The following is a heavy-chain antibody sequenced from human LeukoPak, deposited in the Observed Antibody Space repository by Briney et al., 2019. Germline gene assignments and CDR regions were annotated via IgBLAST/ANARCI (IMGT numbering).Heavy chain of an antibody. V-gene: IGHV1-18*01. CDR2: ISAYNVNT. CDR1: GYTFTSYG. CDR3: ATSRFLESLDY. Sequence: ASWKFSCKASGYTFTSYGISWLRQAPGQGLEWMGWISAYNVNTNYAHNLQGRLIMTTETSKSTAYMELRSLRSDDTAVYYCATSRFLESLDYWGQGTLVTVSS. J-gene: IGHJ4*02. D-gene: IGHD3-3*01.